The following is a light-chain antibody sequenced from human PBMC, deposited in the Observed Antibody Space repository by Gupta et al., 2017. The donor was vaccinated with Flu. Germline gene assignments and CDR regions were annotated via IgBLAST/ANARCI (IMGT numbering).Light chain of an antibody. Sequence: DIQRIQSPSALSASVGDRVTITCRTSQGISNYLGWFQQKPGKPPRCLIYAASSLQSGVPSKFSGSASGTDFTLTISSLPPEDFTAYYCQRYNSFPLTFGGGTKVDIK. CDR1: QGISNY. CDR2: AAS. CDR3: QRYNSFPLT. V-gene: IGKV1-16*02. J-gene: IGKJ4*01.